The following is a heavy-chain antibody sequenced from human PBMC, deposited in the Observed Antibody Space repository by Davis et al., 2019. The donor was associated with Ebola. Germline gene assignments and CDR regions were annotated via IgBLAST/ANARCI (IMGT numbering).Heavy chain of an antibody. CDR3: ARGNRYCSGDTCANWLDP. Sequence: GESLKISCAASGFTFSSYWMHWVRQAPGKGLVWVSRINSDGSSTSYADSVKGRFTISRDNAKNTLYVKMNSLRAEDTAVYYCARGNRYCSGDTCANWLDPWGQGILVTVSS. V-gene: IGHV3-74*01. CDR2: INSDGSST. J-gene: IGHJ5*02. D-gene: IGHD2-15*01. CDR1: GFTFSSYW.